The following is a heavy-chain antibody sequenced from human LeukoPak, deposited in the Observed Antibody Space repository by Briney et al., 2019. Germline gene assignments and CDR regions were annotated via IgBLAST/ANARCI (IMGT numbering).Heavy chain of an antibody. CDR1: GYTFTSYA. J-gene: IGHJ4*02. Sequence: ASVKVSCKASGYTFTSYAINWVRQATGQGLEWMGRMNPNSGNTGYAQKFQGRVTMTRNTSISTAYMELSSLRSEDTAVYYCARGRGSYDILTGYYTNFDYWGQGTLVTVSS. CDR3: ARGRGSYDILTGYYTNFDY. V-gene: IGHV1-8*01. D-gene: IGHD3-9*01. CDR2: MNPNSGNT.